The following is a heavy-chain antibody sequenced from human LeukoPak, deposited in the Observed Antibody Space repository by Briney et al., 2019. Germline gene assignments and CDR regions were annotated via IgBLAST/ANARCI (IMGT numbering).Heavy chain of an antibody. CDR3: ARDSGAYYDFWSGYYTSEAFDI. Sequence: GGSLRLPCAASGFTFSSYGMHWVRQAPGKGLEWVAFIRYDGSNKYYADSVKGRFTISRDNSKNTLYLQMNSLRAEDTAVYYCARDSGAYYDFWSGYYTSEAFDIWGQGTMVTVSS. J-gene: IGHJ3*02. CDR2: IRYDGSNK. V-gene: IGHV3-30*02. D-gene: IGHD3-3*01. CDR1: GFTFSSYG.